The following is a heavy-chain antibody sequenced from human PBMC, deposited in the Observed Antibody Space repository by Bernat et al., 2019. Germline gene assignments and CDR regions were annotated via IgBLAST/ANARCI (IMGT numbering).Heavy chain of an antibody. CDR1: GFTFSHYG. CDR3: AKVATPYYYYGVDV. CDR2: IRYDGNNK. D-gene: IGHD5-12*01. J-gene: IGHJ6*02. Sequence: QVQLVESGGGVVQPGGSLRLSCAASGFTFSHYGMHWVRQAPGKGLEWVAFIRYDGNNKNYADSVKGRFTISRDNSKNTLYLQMNSLSGDDTAMYYCAKVATPYYYYGVDVWGQGTTVTVSS. V-gene: IGHV3-30*02.